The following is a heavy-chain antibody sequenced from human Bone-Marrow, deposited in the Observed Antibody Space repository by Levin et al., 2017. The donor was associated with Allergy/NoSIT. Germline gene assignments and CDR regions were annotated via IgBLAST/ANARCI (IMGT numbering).Heavy chain of an antibody. CDR3: VKANRGYSYQFDY. CDR2: LSWNSGSR. CDR1: GFTFDDYA. D-gene: IGHD5-18*01. J-gene: IGHJ4*02. V-gene: IGHV3-9*01. Sequence: GGSLRLSCAASGFTFDDYAMHWVRQAPGKGLEWVSGLSWNSGSRGYADSVKGRFTISRDNAKNSLYLQMNSLRTEDTALYYCVKANRGYSYQFDYWGQGTLVTVSS.